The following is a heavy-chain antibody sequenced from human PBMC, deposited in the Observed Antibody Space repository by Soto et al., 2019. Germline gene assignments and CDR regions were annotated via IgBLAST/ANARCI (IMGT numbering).Heavy chain of an antibody. Sequence: SLRLSCAASGFTFSSYGMHWVRQAPGKGLEWVAVISYDGSNKYYADSVKGRFTISRDNSKNTLYLQMNSLRAEDTAVYYCAKDLMRQQLLDAFDIWGQGTMVTVSS. CDR1: GFTFSSYG. V-gene: IGHV3-30*18. D-gene: IGHD6-13*01. J-gene: IGHJ3*02. CDR2: ISYDGSNK. CDR3: AKDLMRQQLLDAFDI.